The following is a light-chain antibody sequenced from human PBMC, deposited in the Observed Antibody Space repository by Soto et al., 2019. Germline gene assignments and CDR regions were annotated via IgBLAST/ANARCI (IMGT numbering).Light chain of an antibody. V-gene: IGKV1-39*01. CDR3: QQPYSTVRT. Sequence: DIQMTQSPSSLSASVGDRVSITCRASQYISTYLNWYQQKPGKAPKLLIYAASNLQSGIRSRFSVSGSGTEFTLIISSLQPEDFATYYCQQPYSTVRTFGQGTKVDIK. CDR2: AAS. J-gene: IGKJ1*01. CDR1: QYISTY.